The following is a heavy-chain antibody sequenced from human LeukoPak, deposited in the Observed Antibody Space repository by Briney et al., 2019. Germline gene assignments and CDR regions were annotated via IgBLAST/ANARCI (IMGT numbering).Heavy chain of an antibody. J-gene: IGHJ3*02. D-gene: IGHD6-13*01. CDR1: GGSFSGYY. V-gene: IGHV4-34*01. CDR3: ARELSLVEVRWSGLTAARGAFDI. CDR2: INHSGST. Sequence: SETLSLTCAVYGGSFSGYYWSWIRQPPGKGLEWIGEINHSGSTNYNPSLKSRVTISVDTSKNQFSLKLSSVTAADTAVYYCARELSLVEVRWSGLTAARGAFDIWGQGTMVTVSS.